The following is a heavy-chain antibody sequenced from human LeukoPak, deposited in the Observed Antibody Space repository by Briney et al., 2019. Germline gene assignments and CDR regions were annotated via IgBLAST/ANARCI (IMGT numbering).Heavy chain of an antibody. CDR1: GFTFSAYA. J-gene: IGHJ3*02. CDR3: ARGPGPIAGAKNPFDI. D-gene: IGHD1-26*01. V-gene: IGHV3-30*01. Sequence: GRSLRLSCAASGFTFSAYAMHWVRQAPGKGLEWVAVISYVGSNKYYADSVKGRFTISGDKSKDTLYLQMNSLRPEDTAVYYCARGPGPIAGAKNPFDIWGQGTMVTVSS. CDR2: ISYVGSNK.